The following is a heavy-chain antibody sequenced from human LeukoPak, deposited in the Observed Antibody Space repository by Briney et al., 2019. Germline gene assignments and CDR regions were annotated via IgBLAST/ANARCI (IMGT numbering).Heavy chain of an antibody. V-gene: IGHV1-2*02. Sequence: ASVKVSCKASGYTFTAYYIHWVRQAPGQGLEWMGWINCNTGATNFAQKFQGRVTMTRDTSISTTYMELSSLRSDDTAVYYCARGALRIKSDTFDNWGQGILVTVSS. D-gene: IGHD2/OR15-2a*01. CDR1: GYTFTAYY. CDR3: ARGALRIKSDTFDN. J-gene: IGHJ4*02. CDR2: INCNTGAT.